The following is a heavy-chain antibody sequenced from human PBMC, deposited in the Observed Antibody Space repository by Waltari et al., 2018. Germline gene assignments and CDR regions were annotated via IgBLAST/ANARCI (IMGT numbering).Heavy chain of an antibody. CDR2: ISRSGSTI. J-gene: IGHJ4*02. D-gene: IGHD6-19*01. Sequence: QVQLVESGGGLVKPGGSLRLSCAASGFTFSDYYMSWFRQAPGKGLEWVSFISRSGSTIYYEDSVKGRFTISRDNAKNSLYLQMKSLRVEETAVYSCAGEGTYGWYRYWGQGTLVTVSS. CDR3: AGEGTYGWYRY. V-gene: IGHV3-11*04. CDR1: GFTFSDYY.